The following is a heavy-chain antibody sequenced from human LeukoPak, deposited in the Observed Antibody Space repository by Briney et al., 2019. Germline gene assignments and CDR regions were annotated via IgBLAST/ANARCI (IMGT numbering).Heavy chain of an antibody. CDR2: INPIFGTA. Sequence: SVKVSCKASGGTFSSYAISWVRQAPGQGLEWMGRINPIFGTANYAQKFQGRVTITTDESTSTAYMELSSLRPEDTAVYYCARDDGYNLVEGYWGQGTLVTVSS. V-gene: IGHV1-69*05. D-gene: IGHD5-24*01. CDR3: ARDDGYNLVEGY. J-gene: IGHJ4*02. CDR1: GGTFSSYA.